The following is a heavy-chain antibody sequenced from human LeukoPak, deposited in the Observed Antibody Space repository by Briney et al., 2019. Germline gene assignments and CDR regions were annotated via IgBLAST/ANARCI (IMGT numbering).Heavy chain of an antibody. Sequence: GGSLRLSCAASGFTVSSNHMSWVRQAPGKGLEWVSAISGSGGSTYYADSVKGRFTISRDNSKNTLYLQMNSLRAEDTAVYYCAKYACSSTSCFYYYYYYGMDVWGKGTTVTVSS. D-gene: IGHD2-2*01. CDR2: ISGSGGST. V-gene: IGHV3-23*01. CDR3: AKYACSSTSCFYYYYYYGMDV. J-gene: IGHJ6*04. CDR1: GFTVSSNH.